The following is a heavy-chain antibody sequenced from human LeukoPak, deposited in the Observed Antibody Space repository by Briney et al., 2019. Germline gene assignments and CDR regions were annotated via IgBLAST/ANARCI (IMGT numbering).Heavy chain of an antibody. Sequence: SETLSLTCTVSGGSISSYYWSWIRQPPGKGLEWIGYIYYSGSTNYNPSLKSRVTISVDTSKNQFSLKLSSVTAADTAVYYCARDNKARGVVPDAFDIWGQGTMVTVSS. CDR2: IYYSGST. CDR1: GGSISSYY. CDR3: ARDNKARGVVPDAFDI. J-gene: IGHJ3*02. D-gene: IGHD2-15*01. V-gene: IGHV4-59*01.